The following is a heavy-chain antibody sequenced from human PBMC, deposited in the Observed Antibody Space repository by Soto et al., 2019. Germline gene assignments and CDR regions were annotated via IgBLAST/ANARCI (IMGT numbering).Heavy chain of an antibody. CDR3: ARRKTGSYFDY. Sequence: EVQLLESGGGLVQPGGSLRLSCAASGFTFSSYAMSWVRQAPGKGLEWVSGIGASGAGTYYADSVKGRFTISRDNSKNTLQLQMNSLRAEDTAVYYCARRKTGSYFDYWGQGTLVTVSS. CDR1: GFTFSSYA. J-gene: IGHJ4*02. CDR2: IGASGAGT. D-gene: IGHD1-26*01. V-gene: IGHV3-23*01.